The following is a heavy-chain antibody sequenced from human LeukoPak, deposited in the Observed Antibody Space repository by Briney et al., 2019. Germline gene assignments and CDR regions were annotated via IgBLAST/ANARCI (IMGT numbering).Heavy chain of an antibody. D-gene: IGHD2-15*01. Sequence: GGSLRLSCAASGFTFSSYGMHWVRQAPGKGLEWVAFIRYDGSNKYYADSVKGRFTISRDNSKNTLYLQMNSLRAEDTAVYYCAKPEWGYCSGGSCPFDYWGQGTLVTVSS. CDR3: AKPEWGYCSGGSCPFDY. CDR1: GFTFSSYG. CDR2: IRYDGSNK. V-gene: IGHV3-30*02. J-gene: IGHJ4*02.